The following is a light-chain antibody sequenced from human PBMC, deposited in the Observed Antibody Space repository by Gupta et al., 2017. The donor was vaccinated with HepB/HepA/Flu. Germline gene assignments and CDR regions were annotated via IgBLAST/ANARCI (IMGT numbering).Light chain of an antibody. CDR2: GAS. J-gene: IGKJ4*02. V-gene: IGKV3-15*01. CDR3: QQDNNWPRT. Sequence: ELVMTQSPATLSVSPGERATLSCRASQSISSNLAWYQQKPGQAPRLLIYGASTRATGIPARFSGSGSGTEFILTISSLQSEDFAVYYCQQDNNWPRTFGEGTTVEIK. CDR1: QSISSN.